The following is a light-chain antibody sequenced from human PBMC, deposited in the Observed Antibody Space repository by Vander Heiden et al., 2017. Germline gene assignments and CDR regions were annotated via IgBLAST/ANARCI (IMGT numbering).Light chain of an antibody. CDR3: SSYTSSSTPLV. Sequence: QSALTQPASVSGSPVQSITISCTGTSSDVGGYNYVYWYQQHPGKAPKLMIYDVSNRPSGVSNRFSGSKSGNTASLTISGLQAEDEADYYCSSYTSSSTPLVFGTGTKVTVL. V-gene: IGLV2-14*01. CDR2: DVS. CDR1: SSDVGGYNY. J-gene: IGLJ1*01.